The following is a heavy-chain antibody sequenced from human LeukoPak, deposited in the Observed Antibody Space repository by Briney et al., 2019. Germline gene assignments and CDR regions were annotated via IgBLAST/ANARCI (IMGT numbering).Heavy chain of an antibody. CDR2: IYTSGST. CDR1: GGSISSGSYY. V-gene: IGHV4-61*02. J-gene: IGHJ6*03. Sequence: SQTLSLTCTVSGGSISSGSYYWSWIRQPAGKGLEWIGRIYTSGSTNYNPSLKSRVTISVDTSKNQFSLKLSSVTAADTAVYYCARGPEYYYYYYMDVWGKGTTVTVSS. CDR3: ARGPEYYYYYYMDV.